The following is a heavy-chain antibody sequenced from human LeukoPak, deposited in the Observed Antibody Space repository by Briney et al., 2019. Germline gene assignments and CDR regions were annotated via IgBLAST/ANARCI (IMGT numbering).Heavy chain of an antibody. V-gene: IGHV3-21*01. CDR2: ISGSSSYI. CDR3: ASEERGYSYGYVVY. J-gene: IGHJ4*02. CDR1: GFTFSSYS. Sequence: GGSLRLSCAASGFTFSSYSMNWIRQAPGKGLEWVSSISGSSSYIYYADSVKGRFTISRANAKNSLYLQMNSLRAEDTAVYYCASEERGYSYGYVVYWGQGTLVTVSS. D-gene: IGHD5-18*01.